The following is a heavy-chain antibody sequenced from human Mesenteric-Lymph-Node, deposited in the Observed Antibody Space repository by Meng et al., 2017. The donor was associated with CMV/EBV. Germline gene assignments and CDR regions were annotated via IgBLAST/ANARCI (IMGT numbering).Heavy chain of an antibody. V-gene: IGHV3-7*03. CDR1: GFTFSSYW. Sequence: GESLKISCAASGFTFSSYWMSWVRQAPGKGLEWVANIKQDGSEKYYVDSVRGRFTISRDNSKNTLYLQMNSLRAEDAAMYYCAKDEMATVSGSWGQGTLVTVSS. D-gene: IGHD5-24*01. CDR2: IKQDGSEK. J-gene: IGHJ5*02. CDR3: AKDEMATVSGS.